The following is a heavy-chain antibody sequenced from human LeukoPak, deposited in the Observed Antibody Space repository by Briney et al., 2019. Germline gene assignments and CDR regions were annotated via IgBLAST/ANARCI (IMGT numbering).Heavy chain of an antibody. D-gene: IGHD1-1*01. Sequence: GGSLRLSCAASGFTFSNNAMTWVRQAPGKGLEWVSTVSDDGVATYYADSVKGRFAISSDNSKDTVYLQMGSLRVEDTAVYYCAKTRMWNLRLDSWGQGTLVAVSS. J-gene: IGHJ4*02. V-gene: IGHV3-23*01. CDR2: VSDDGVAT. CDR3: AKTRMWNLRLDS. CDR1: GFTFSNNA.